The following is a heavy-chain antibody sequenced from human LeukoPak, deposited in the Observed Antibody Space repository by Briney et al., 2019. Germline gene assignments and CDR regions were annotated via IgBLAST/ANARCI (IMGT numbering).Heavy chain of an antibody. CDR2: IWYDGSNK. D-gene: IGHD3-10*01. Sequence: GGSLRLSCAASGFTFSSYGMHWVRQAPGKGLGWVAVIWYDGSNKYYVDSVKGRFTISRDNSKNTLYLQMNSLRAEDTAVYYCARSEELLYSLDYWGQGTLVTVSS. J-gene: IGHJ4*02. V-gene: IGHV3-33*01. CDR3: ARSEELLYSLDY. CDR1: GFTFSSYG.